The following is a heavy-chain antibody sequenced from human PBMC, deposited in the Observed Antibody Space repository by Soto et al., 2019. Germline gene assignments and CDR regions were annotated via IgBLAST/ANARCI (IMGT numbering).Heavy chain of an antibody. J-gene: IGHJ6*02. D-gene: IGHD3-22*01. CDR2: IYYSGST. V-gene: IGHV4-30-4*01. CDR1: GGSISSGDYY. Sequence: LSLTCTVSGGSISSGDYYWSWIRQPPGKGLEWIGYIYYSGSTYYNPSLKSRVTISVDTSKNQFSLKLSSVTAADTAVYYCARGPHYYDSRAYYYYGMDVWGQGTTVTFSS. CDR3: ARGPHYYDSRAYYYYGMDV.